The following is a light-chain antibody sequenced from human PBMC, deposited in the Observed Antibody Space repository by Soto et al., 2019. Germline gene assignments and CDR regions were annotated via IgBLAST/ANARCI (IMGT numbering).Light chain of an antibody. CDR2: EVS. CDR1: SSDVGGYNS. CDR3: SSYTSNTPYV. J-gene: IGLJ1*01. V-gene: IGLV2-14*01. Sequence: QSVLTQPASVSGSPGQSISISCTGSSSDVGGYNSVSWYQQHPGKAPKLMIYEVSYRPSGVSNRFSGSKSGNTASLTISGLQSEDEADYYCSSYTSNTPYVFGTGTKLTVL.